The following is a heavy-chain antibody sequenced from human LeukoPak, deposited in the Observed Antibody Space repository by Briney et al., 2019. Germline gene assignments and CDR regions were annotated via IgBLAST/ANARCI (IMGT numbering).Heavy chain of an antibody. J-gene: IGHJ4*02. V-gene: IGHV3-74*01. CDR1: GFTFSSYW. D-gene: IGHD5-12*01. CDR3: ARTTSGYDFYYFHY. CDR2: ISSDGSST. Sequence: GGSLRLSCAVSGFTFSSYWMHWVRQAPGKGLLWVSRISSDGSSTNYADSVKGRFTISRDNAKNTLYLQMNSLRAEDTAVYYCARTTSGYDFYYFHYWGQGTPVTVSS.